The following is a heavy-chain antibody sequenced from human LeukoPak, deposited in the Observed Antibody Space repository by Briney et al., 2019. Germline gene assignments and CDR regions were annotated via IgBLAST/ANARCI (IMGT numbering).Heavy chain of an antibody. D-gene: IGHD2-2*01. Sequence: GGSLRLSCAASGFTFSSYGMHWVRQAPGKGLEGVAVISYDGSNKYYADSVKGRLTTSRDNSKNTLYLQMNSLRAEDTAVYYCAKLWGTQYCSSTSCYFDYWGQGTLVTVSS. CDR2: ISYDGSNK. J-gene: IGHJ4*02. V-gene: IGHV3-30*18. CDR1: GFTFSSYG. CDR3: AKLWGTQYCSSTSCYFDY.